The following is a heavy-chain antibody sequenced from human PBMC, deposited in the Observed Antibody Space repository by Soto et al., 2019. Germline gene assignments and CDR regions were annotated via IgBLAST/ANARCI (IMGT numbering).Heavy chain of an antibody. J-gene: IGHJ3*02. CDR1: GGSISSSSYY. D-gene: IGHD3-22*01. Sequence: QLQLQESGPGLVKPSETLSLTCTVSGGSISSSSYYWGWIRQPPGKGLEWIGSIYYSGSTYYNPSLKSRVTISVDTSKNQFSLKLSSVTAADTAVYYCASPKRGTYYDAAFDIWGQGTMVTVSS. CDR3: ASPKRGTYYDAAFDI. CDR2: IYYSGST. V-gene: IGHV4-39*01.